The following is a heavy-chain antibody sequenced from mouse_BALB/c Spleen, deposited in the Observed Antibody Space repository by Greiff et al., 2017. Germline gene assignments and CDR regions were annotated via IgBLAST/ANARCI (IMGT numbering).Heavy chain of an antibody. Sequence: EVQGVESGPELVKPGASVKMSCKASGYTFTSYVMHWVKQKPGQGLEWIGYINPYNDGTKYNEKFKGKATLTSDKSSSTAYMELSSLTSEDSAVYYCAREGDHYGYSYFDYWGQGTTLTVSS. CDR2: INPYNDGT. J-gene: IGHJ2*01. CDR3: AREGDHYGYSYFDY. D-gene: IGHD1-2*01. V-gene: IGHV1-14*01. CDR1: GYTFTSYV.